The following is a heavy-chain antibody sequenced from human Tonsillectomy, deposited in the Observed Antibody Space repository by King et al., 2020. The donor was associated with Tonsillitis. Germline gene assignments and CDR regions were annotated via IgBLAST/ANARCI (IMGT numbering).Heavy chain of an antibody. CDR1: GYSFTSYW. V-gene: IGHV5-51*01. CDR3: ARLCEGSGGSCPADY. D-gene: IGHD2-15*01. J-gene: IGHJ4*02. Sequence: QRVQSGAEVKKPGQSLKISCKGSGYSFTSYWIGWVRQMPGKGLEWVGINYPGYSDTRYSPSFQGQVTMPAHTALSTAYLQWRSLKASDTAMYYCARLCEGSGGSCPADYWGQGTLVTVSS. CDR2: NYPGYSDT.